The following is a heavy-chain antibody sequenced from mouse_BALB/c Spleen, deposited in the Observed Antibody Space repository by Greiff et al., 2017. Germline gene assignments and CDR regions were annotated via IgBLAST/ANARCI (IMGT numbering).Heavy chain of an antibody. CDR2: IRSKSNNYAT. CDR3: VRASWFAY. Sequence: GGGLVQPKGSLKLSCAASGFTFNTNAMNWVRQAPGKGLEWVARIRSKSNNYATYYADSVKDRFTISRDDSQSMLYLQMNNLKTEDTAMYYCVRASWFAYWGQGTLVTVSA. CDR1: GFTFNTNA. V-gene: IGHV10S3*01. J-gene: IGHJ3*01.